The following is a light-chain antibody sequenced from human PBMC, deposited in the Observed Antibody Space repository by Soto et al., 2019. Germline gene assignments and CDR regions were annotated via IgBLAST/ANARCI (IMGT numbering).Light chain of an antibody. CDR3: CSYAGSSYV. CDR1: SSDVGSYNL. CDR2: EGS. Sequence: QSLLTQPASVSGSPGQSITISCTGTSSDVGSYNLVSWYQQHPGKAPKLMIYEGSKRPSGASNRFSGSKSGNTASLTISGLQAEDEADYYCCSYAGSSYVFGTGTKVTVL. V-gene: IGLV2-23*01. J-gene: IGLJ1*01.